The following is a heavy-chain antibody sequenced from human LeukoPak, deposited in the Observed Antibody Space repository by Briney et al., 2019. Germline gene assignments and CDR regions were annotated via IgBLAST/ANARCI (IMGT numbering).Heavy chain of an antibody. D-gene: IGHD6-13*01. CDR2: FDPEDGET. CDR3: ATAPLYSTLFDY. Sequence: ASVKVSCKVSGYTLTELSMHWVRQAPGKGLEWVGGFDPEDGETIYAQKFQGRVTMTEDTSTDTAYMELSSLRSEDTAVYYCATAPLYSTLFDYWGQGTLVTVSS. V-gene: IGHV1-24*01. CDR1: GYTLTELS. J-gene: IGHJ4*02.